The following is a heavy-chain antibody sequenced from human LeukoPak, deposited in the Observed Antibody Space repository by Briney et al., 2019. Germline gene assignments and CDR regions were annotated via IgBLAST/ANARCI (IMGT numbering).Heavy chain of an antibody. V-gene: IGHV3-30-3*01. D-gene: IGHD3-16*02. CDR2: ISYDGSNK. CDR3: ARDIAAIGYYYYGMDV. Sequence: PGGSLRLSCAASGFTFSGYPIHWVRQAPGKGLEWVAVISYDGSNKYYADSVKGRFTVSRDNSKNTLYLQMNSLRAEDTAVYYCARDIAAIGYYYYGMDVWGQGTTVTVSS. CDR1: GFTFSGYP. J-gene: IGHJ6*02.